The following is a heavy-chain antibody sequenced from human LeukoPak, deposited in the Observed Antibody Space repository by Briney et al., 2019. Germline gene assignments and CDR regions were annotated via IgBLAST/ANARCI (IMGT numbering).Heavy chain of an antibody. CDR2: IYYSGST. Sequence: SETLSLTCTASGGSIGSSSYYWGWIRQPPGKGLEWIGSIYYSGSTYYNPSLKSRVTISVDTSKNQFSLKLSSVTAADTAVYYCARHRSDYTLLSDYWGQGTLVTVSS. CDR1: GGSIGSSSYY. J-gene: IGHJ4*02. V-gene: IGHV4-39*01. CDR3: ARHRSDYTLLSDY. D-gene: IGHD4-11*01.